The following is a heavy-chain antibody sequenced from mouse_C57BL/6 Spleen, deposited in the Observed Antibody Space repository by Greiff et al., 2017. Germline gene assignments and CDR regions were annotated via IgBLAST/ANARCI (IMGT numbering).Heavy chain of an antibody. Sequence: EVKLMESGPGLVKPSQSLSLTCSVTGYSITSGYYWNWIRQFPGNKLEWMGYISYDGSNNYNPSLKNRISITRDTSKNQFFLKLNSVTTEDTATYYCARNYGSRSFDYWGQGTTLTVSS. CDR3: ARNYGSRSFDY. D-gene: IGHD1-1*01. CDR1: GYSITSGYY. CDR2: ISYDGSN. V-gene: IGHV3-6*01. J-gene: IGHJ2*01.